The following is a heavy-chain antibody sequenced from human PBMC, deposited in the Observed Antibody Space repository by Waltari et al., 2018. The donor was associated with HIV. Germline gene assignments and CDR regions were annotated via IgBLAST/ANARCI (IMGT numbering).Heavy chain of an antibody. CDR1: GYTFTSFY. J-gene: IGHJ4*02. D-gene: IGHD1-26*01. CDR2: IKPSGGST. CDR3: ARVRRAVGASIDYFDY. V-gene: IGHV1-46*01. Sequence: QVQLVQSGAEVKKPGASVKVSCKASGYTFTSFYMHWVRQAPGQGLEWMGRIKPSGGSTTYAEKVQDRVTMTRDTSTRTVYMELSSLTSEDTAVYYCARVRRAVGASIDYFDYWGQGSLVTVSS.